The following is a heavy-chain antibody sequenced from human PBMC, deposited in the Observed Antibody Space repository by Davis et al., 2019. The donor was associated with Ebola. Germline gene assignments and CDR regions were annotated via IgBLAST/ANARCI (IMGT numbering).Heavy chain of an antibody. V-gene: IGHV5-51*01. J-gene: IGHJ4*02. CDR3: ARFLEWKADY. CDR1: GYSFTSYW. CDR2: IYPGDSAT. Sequence: KVSCKGSGYSFTSYWIGWVRQMPGKGLEWMGIIYPGDSATRYSPSFQGQVTISADKSISTAYLQWSSLKASDTAMYYCARFLEWKADYWGQGTLVTVSS. D-gene: IGHD3-3*01.